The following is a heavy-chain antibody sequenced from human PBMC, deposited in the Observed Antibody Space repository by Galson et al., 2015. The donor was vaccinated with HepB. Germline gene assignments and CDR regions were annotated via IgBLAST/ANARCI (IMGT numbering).Heavy chain of an antibody. D-gene: IGHD3-22*01. CDR1: GFTFSSYG. CDR2: ISYDGSNK. V-gene: IGHV3-30*03. CDR3: ARDGYPYYYDSSGPNTYYYYYYMDV. Sequence: SLRLSCAASGFTFSSYGMHWVRQAPGKGLEGVAVISYDGSNKYYADSVKGRFTISRDNAKNTLYLQMNSLRAEDTAVYYCARDGYPYYYDSSGPNTYYYYYYMDVWGKGTTVTVSS. J-gene: IGHJ6*03.